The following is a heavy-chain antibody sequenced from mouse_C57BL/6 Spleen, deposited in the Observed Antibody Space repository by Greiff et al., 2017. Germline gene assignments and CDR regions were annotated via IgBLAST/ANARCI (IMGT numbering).Heavy chain of an antibody. Sequence: VQLQQPGAELVRPGSSVKLSCKASGYTFTSYWMHWVKQRPIQGLEWIGNIDPSDSETHYNQKFKDKATLTVDKSSSTAYMQLSSLTSEDSSVYYCAREGFTTVVATTMDYWGQGTSVTVS. CDR2: IDPSDSET. D-gene: IGHD1-1*01. J-gene: IGHJ4*01. V-gene: IGHV1-52*01. CDR1: GYTFTSYW. CDR3: AREGFTTVVATTMDY.